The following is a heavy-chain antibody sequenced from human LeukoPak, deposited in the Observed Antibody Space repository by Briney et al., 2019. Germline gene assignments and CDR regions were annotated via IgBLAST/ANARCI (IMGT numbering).Heavy chain of an antibody. CDR1: GFTVSSSY. Sequence: GGSLRLSCAASGFTVSSSYMSWVRQAPGKGLEWVSVIYSGGSTYYADAVKGGFTISRDNSKNTLYLQMNSLRAEDTAVYYCASVMFSYGPIDYWGQGTLVTVSS. V-gene: IGHV3-66*02. J-gene: IGHJ4*02. CDR2: IYSGGST. CDR3: ASVMFSYGPIDY. D-gene: IGHD3-16*01.